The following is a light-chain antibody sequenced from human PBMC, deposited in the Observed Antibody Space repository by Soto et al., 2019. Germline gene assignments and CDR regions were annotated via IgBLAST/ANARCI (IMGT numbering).Light chain of an antibody. CDR3: SSYTTSNTRQIV. V-gene: IGLV2-14*03. CDR1: SSDVGCYNY. J-gene: IGLJ1*01. Sequence: QSALTQPASVSGSPGQSITISCTGTSSDVGCYNYVSWYQHHPGKAPKLMIYDVSNRPSGISNRFSGSKSGNTASLTISGLQPEDEGDYYCSSYTTSNTRQIVFGTGTKVTVL. CDR2: DVS.